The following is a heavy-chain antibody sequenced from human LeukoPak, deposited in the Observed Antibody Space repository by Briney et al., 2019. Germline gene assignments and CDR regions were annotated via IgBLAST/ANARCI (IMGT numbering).Heavy chain of an antibody. CDR2: IYTSGST. CDR1: GGSISSGSYY. CDR3: ARNPKVVPAAIDY. Sequence: SQTLSLTCTVSGGSISSGSYYWSWIRQPAGKGLEWIGRIYTSGSTNYNPSLKSRVTISVDRSKNQFSLKLSSVTAADTAVYYCARNPKVVPAAIDYWGQGTLVTVSS. J-gene: IGHJ4*02. V-gene: IGHV4-61*02. D-gene: IGHD2-2*01.